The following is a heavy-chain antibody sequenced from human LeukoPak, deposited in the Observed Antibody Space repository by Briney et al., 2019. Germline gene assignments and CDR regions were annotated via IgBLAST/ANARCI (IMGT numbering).Heavy chain of an antibody. J-gene: IGHJ4*02. Sequence: ASVKVSCKASGGTFSSYAISRVRQAPGQGLEWMGGIIPIFGTANYAQTFQGRATITADESTSTAYMELSSLRSEDTDVYYCARDSSSWSSRTFDYWGQGTLVTVSS. CDR3: ARDSSSWSSRTFDY. D-gene: IGHD6-13*01. CDR2: IIPIFGTA. CDR1: GGTFSSYA. V-gene: IGHV1-69*13.